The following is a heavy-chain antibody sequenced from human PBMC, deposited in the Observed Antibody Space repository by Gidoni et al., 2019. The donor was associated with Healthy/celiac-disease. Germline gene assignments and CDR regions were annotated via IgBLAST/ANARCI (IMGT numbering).Heavy chain of an antibody. D-gene: IGHD6-13*01. CDR2: ISGSGGST. J-gene: IGHJ4*02. Sequence: EVQLLDSGGGLVQTGGSLRLSVAASGFPFSSYATSWVRQGPGKGVEWVAAISGSGGSTYYADYVKGRFTISRDNSKNTLYLQMNSLRAEDTAVYYCAKDPSAAAADYWGQGTLVTVSS. CDR1: GFPFSSYA. CDR3: AKDPSAAAADY. V-gene: IGHV3-23*01.